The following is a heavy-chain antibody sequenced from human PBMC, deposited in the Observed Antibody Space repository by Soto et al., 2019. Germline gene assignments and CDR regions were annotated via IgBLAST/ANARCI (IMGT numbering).Heavy chain of an antibody. V-gene: IGHV3-15*01. J-gene: IGHJ3*02. CDR3: TKMNDRDAFDI. D-gene: IGHD1-1*01. CDR2: IRREKDGGTA. Sequence: EVHLVESGGGLVKPGESLRLSCAASGFSFINAWMSWVRQAPGKGLEWVGRIRREKDGGTADYAAPVKGRFTISRDDSKNTLYLQVNSLKTEDTAVYYCTKMNDRDAFDIWGQGTVVTVSS. CDR1: GFSFINAW.